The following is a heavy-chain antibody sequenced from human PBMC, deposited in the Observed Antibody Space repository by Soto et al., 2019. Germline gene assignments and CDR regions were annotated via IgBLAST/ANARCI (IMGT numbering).Heavy chain of an antibody. V-gene: IGHV3-48*01. CDR2: ISSSSSTI. CDR1: GFTFSSYS. J-gene: IGHJ6*02. Sequence: GGSLRLSCAASGFTFSSYSMNWVRQAPGKGLEWVSYISSSSSTIYYADSVKGRFTISRDNAKNSLYLQMNSLRAEDTAVYYCASLYYYDSSGYYYGMDVWGQGTTVTVSS. D-gene: IGHD3-22*01. CDR3: ASLYYYDSSGYYYGMDV.